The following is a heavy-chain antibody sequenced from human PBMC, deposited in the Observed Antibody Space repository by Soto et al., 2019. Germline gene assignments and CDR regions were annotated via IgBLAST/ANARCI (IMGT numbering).Heavy chain of an antibody. V-gene: IGHV4-59*01. CDR3: ARRYGYAFDI. CDR2: IHYSGST. CDR1: GGSISSYY. Sequence: PSETLSLTCTVSGGSISSYYWSWIRQPPGKGLEWIGYIHYSGSTNYNPSLKSRVTMSVDASKNQFSLKLSSVTAADTAVYYCARRYGYAFDIWGQGTMVTVSS. D-gene: IGHD4-17*01. J-gene: IGHJ3*02.